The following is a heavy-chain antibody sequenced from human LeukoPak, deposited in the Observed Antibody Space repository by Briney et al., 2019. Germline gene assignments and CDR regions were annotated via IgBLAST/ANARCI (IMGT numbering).Heavy chain of an antibody. CDR1: GDSISNNY. CDR2: IHFNGNT. CDR3: ARDRGGSSWYNYYDA. J-gene: IGHJ4*02. Sequence: SETLSLTCSVSGDSISNNYWSWIRQPAGKGLEWISRIHFNGNTDNNPSLKSRVTTSIDTPRNQFSLKLSSVTAADTAVFYCARDRGGSSWYNYYDAWGQGILVTVSS. D-gene: IGHD6-13*01. V-gene: IGHV4-4*07.